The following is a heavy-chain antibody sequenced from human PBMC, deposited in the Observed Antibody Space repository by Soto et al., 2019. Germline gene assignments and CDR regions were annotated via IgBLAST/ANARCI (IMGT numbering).Heavy chain of an antibody. D-gene: IGHD6-13*01. CDR3: ARDRVGPFIAAAGTDYYYGMDV. Sequence: GGSLRLSCAASGFTFSSYAMSWVRQAPGKGLEWVSAISAGGGSTYYADSVKGRFTISRDNSKNTLYLQMNSLRAEDTAVYYCARDRVGPFIAAAGTDYYYGMDVWGQGTTVTVSS. V-gene: IGHV3-23*01. CDR1: GFTFSSYA. CDR2: ISAGGGST. J-gene: IGHJ6*02.